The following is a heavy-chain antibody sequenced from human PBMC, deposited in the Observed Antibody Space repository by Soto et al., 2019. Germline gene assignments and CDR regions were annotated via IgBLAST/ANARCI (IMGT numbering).Heavy chain of an antibody. CDR2: IYPRDSDT. J-gene: IGHJ6*02. CDR3: ARQGGAELGGTRYYHGMDV. Sequence: EVQLVQSVAEVKKPGESLKISCKGSGYSFTTYWIAWARQMPGKGLEWMGMIYPRDSDTKYSPSFQGQVTISVDKSISTAYLQWSSLKASDSGLYYCARQGGAELGGTRYYHGMDVWGQGTTVTVS. V-gene: IGHV5-51*01. D-gene: IGHD1-26*01. CDR1: GYSFTTYW.